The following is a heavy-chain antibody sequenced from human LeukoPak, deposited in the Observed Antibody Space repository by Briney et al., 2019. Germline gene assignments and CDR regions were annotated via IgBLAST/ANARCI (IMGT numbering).Heavy chain of an antibody. Sequence: ASVKVSCKVSGYTLTELSVHWVRQAPGKGLEWMGNFDPKDGDTIYAQRFQGRVTMTEDTSTHTAYMELSSLRSEDTAVYYCARDSGIYGYWGQGTLVTVSS. J-gene: IGHJ4*02. CDR3: ARDSGIYGY. V-gene: IGHV1-24*01. CDR2: FDPKDGDT. CDR1: GYTLTELS. D-gene: IGHD1-26*01.